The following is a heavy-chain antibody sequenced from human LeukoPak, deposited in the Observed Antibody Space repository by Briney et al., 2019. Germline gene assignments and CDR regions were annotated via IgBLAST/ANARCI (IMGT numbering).Heavy chain of an antibody. J-gene: IGHJ5*02. Sequence: PGGSLRLSCAASGFTFSSYSMNWVRQAPGKGLEWVSSISSSGSTIYYADSVKGRFTISRDNAKNSLYLQMNSLRAEDTAVYYCARDWLPTRGKWLRPTTFDPWGQGTLVTVSS. CDR3: ARDWLPTRGKWLRPTTFDP. CDR2: ISSSGSTI. D-gene: IGHD5-12*01. CDR1: GFTFSSYS. V-gene: IGHV3-48*04.